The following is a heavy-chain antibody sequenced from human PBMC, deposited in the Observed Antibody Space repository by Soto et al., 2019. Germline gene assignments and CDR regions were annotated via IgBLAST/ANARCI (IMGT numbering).Heavy chain of an antibody. J-gene: IGHJ3*01. CDR3: VRGVHLTGDGAFDV. CDR1: GYSFTTYW. Sequence: PGESLKISCKGYGYSFTTYWIGWVRQIPGKGLEWMGIIYAGDSDTRYSPSFQGQVTISVDESISTAYLQWSSLKASDTAMYYCVRGVHLTGDGAFDVWGQGKMVTVSS. CDR2: IYAGDSDT. V-gene: IGHV5-51*01. D-gene: IGHD1-1*01.